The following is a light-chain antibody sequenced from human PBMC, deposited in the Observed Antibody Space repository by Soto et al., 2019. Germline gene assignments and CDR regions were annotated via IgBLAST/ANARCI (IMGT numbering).Light chain of an antibody. CDR3: QQYGSSPYT. CDR2: GAS. J-gene: IGKJ2*01. Sequence: EIVLTQSPGTLSLSPGERATLSCRASQSVSSSYLAWYQQKPGQAPRLLIYGASSRATGIPDRFSGSGSGTDFSLTISRVEPEDVAVNYCQQYGSSPYTFGQGTKLEIK. CDR1: QSVSSSY. V-gene: IGKV3-20*01.